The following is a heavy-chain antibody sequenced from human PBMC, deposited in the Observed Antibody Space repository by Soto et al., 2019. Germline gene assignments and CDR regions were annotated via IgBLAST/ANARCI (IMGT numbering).Heavy chain of an antibody. J-gene: IGHJ4*02. CDR3: AGGDATHSRGRTFVY. CDR2: LNPSAGTT. V-gene: IGHV1-46*04. Sequence: QVQLVQSGAEVKKPGASVKVSCKASGYTFTSYYIHWVRQAPGQGLEWLGILNPSAGTTTYAQKLEGRLMRTRDTSTSTAYMELSRLISEGTAVYCCAGGDATHSRGRTFVYWGQGTLVAVSS. CDR1: GYTFTSYY. D-gene: IGHD3-16*01.